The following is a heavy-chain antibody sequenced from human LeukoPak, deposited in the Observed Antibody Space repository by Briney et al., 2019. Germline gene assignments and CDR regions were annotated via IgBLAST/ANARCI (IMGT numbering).Heavy chain of an antibody. CDR1: GYTFTNYD. CDR2: ITTYNGNT. CDR3: AADLKAGPTRPTFDP. Sequence: ASVKVSCKASGYTFTNYDISWVRQAPGQGLEWMGWITTYNGNTSYAQKFQERVTITRDVSTSTAYMELSSLRSEDTAVYYCAADLKAGPTRPTFDPWGQGTLVTVSS. J-gene: IGHJ5*02. V-gene: IGHV1-18*01.